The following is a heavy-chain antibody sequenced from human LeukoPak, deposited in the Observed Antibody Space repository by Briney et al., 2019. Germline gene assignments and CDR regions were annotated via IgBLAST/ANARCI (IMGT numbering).Heavy chain of an antibody. CDR1: GFTFSSYA. Sequence: GGSLRLSCAASGFTFSSYAMSWVRQAPGKGLEWVSAISGSGGSTYYADSVKGRFTISRDNSKNTLYLQMNSLRAEDTAVYYCAKSSAGSFWSGYYLDYWGQGTLVTVSS. CDR3: AKSSAGSFWSGYYLDY. J-gene: IGHJ4*02. V-gene: IGHV3-23*01. CDR2: ISGSGGST. D-gene: IGHD3-3*01.